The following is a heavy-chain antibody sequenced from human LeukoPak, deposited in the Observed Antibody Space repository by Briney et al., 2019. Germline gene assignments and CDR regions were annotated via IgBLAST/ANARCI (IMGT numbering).Heavy chain of an antibody. CDR1: GYTFTSYG. Sequence: ASVKVSCKASGYTFTSYGISWVRQAPGQGPEWMGWISAYNGNTNYAQKLQGRVTMTTDTSTSTAYMELRSLRSEDTAVYYCATEQTTPRGYYWGQGTLVTVSS. CDR3: ATEQTTPRGYY. V-gene: IGHV1-18*01. D-gene: IGHD4-11*01. CDR2: ISAYNGNT. J-gene: IGHJ4*02.